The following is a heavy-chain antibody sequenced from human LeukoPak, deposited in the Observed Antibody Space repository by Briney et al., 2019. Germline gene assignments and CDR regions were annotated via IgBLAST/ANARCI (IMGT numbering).Heavy chain of an antibody. D-gene: IGHD3-22*01. Sequence: GGSLRLSCAASGFTFSKYWMHWVRQAPGKGLVWVSRINSDGINTSYADSVKGRFTISRDNAKNTLNLQMNSLRAEDTAVYYCARDLGQYYDTSDNWFDPWGQGTLVTVSS. V-gene: IGHV3-74*01. CDR2: INSDGINT. CDR3: ARDLGQYYDTSDNWFDP. CDR1: GFTFSKYW. J-gene: IGHJ5*02.